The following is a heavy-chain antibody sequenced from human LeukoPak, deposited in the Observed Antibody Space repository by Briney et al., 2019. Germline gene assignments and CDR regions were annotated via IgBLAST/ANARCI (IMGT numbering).Heavy chain of an antibody. V-gene: IGHV3-23*01. Sequence: GGSLRLSCAASGFTLSSYAMSWVRQVPGKGLEWVSAISGSGGSTYYADSVKGRFTISRDNSKNTLYLQMNSLRAEDTAVYYCAKSPHYYDSSGDDYWGQGTLVTVSS. J-gene: IGHJ4*02. D-gene: IGHD3-22*01. CDR1: GFTLSSYA. CDR3: AKSPHYYDSSGDDY. CDR2: ISGSGGST.